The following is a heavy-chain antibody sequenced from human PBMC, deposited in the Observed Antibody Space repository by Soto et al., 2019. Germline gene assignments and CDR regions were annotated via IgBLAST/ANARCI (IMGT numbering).Heavy chain of an antibody. D-gene: IGHD4-4*01. J-gene: IGHJ4*02. V-gene: IGHV3-23*01. CDR1: GFTFSSFA. CDR2: ISGSGGST. Sequence: GGSLRLSCAASGFTFSSFAMSWVRQAPGKGLDWVSAISGSGGSTYSADSVKGRFTISRDNAKNSLYLQMNSLRAEDTAVYYCAGSEEYSNYEPNYFDYWGQGTLVTVSS. CDR3: AGSEEYSNYEPNYFDY.